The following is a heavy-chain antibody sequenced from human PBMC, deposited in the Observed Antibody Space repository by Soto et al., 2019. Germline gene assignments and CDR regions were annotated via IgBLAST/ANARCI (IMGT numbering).Heavy chain of an antibody. CDR3: ARALQLAVAGLDAFDI. D-gene: IGHD6-19*01. J-gene: IGHJ3*02. CDR2: INPNSGGT. Sequence: ASVKVSCKASGYTFTGYYMHWVRQAPGQGLEWMGWINPNSGGTNYAQKFQGWVTMTRDTSISTAYMELSRLRSDDTAVYYCARALQLAVAGLDAFDIWGQGTMVTVSS. CDR1: GYTFTGYY. V-gene: IGHV1-2*04.